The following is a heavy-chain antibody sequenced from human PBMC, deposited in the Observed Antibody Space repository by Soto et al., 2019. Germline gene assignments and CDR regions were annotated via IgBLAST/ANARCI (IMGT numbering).Heavy chain of an antibody. CDR2: TYYRSKWYN. D-gene: IGHD1-7*01. CDR1: GDSVSSNSAA. V-gene: IGHV6-1*01. J-gene: IGHJ3*02. CDR3: AIDHITGTTSSPDAFEI. Sequence: SQTLSLTCAISGDSVSSNSAAWNWIRQSPSRGLEWLGRTYYRSKWYNDYAVSVKSRITINPDTSKNQFSLQLNSVTHEDTAVYHCAIDHITGTTSSPDAFEIWGQGTRVTVSS.